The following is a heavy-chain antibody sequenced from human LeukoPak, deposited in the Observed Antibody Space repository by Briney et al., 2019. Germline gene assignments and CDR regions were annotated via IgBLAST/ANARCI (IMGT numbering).Heavy chain of an antibody. CDR3: ARLLYYDILTGYYAFDI. J-gene: IGHJ3*02. CDR2: IYYSGST. CDR1: GGSISSYY. V-gene: IGHV4-59*08. D-gene: IGHD3-9*01. Sequence: SETLSLTCTVSGGSISSYYWNWIRQPPGKGLEWIGYIYYSGSTNYNPSLKSRVTISVDTSKNQFSLKLSSVTAADTAVYYCARLLYYDILTGYYAFDIWGQGTMVTVSS.